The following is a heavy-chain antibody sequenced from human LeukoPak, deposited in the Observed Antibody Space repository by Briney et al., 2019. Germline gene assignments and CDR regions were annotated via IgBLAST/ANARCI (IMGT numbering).Heavy chain of an antibody. CDR1: GGSFSGYY. D-gene: IGHD4-17*01. CDR2: INHSGST. Sequence: SETLSLTCAVYGGSFSGYYWSWIRQPPGKGLEWSGEINHSGSTNYNPSLKSRVTISVDTSKNQFSLKLSSVTAADTAVYYCARGTSTVTATDAFDIWGQGTMVTVSS. J-gene: IGHJ3*02. CDR3: ARGTSTVTATDAFDI. V-gene: IGHV4-34*01.